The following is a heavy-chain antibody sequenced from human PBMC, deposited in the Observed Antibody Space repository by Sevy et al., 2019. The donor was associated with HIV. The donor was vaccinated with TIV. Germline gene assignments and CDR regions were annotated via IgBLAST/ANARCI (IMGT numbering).Heavy chain of an antibody. V-gene: IGHV3-7*01. D-gene: IGHD1-7*01. Sequence: GGSLRLSCAASGFTFSKYWMGWVRQAPGKGLEWGANIKKDAGQKYYVDSVKGRFTISGDNAKNSLYLQMNSLRAEDTAVYFCARDDGNYYFHYWGQGTLVTVSS. J-gene: IGHJ4*02. CDR1: GFTFSKYW. CDR3: ARDDGNYYFHY. CDR2: IKKDAGQK.